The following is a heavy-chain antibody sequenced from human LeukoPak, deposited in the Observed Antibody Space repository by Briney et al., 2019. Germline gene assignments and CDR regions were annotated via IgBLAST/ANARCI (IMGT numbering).Heavy chain of an antibody. CDR1: GFTFSDYY. CDR2: ISSSSSYT. D-gene: IGHD3-10*01. V-gene: IGHV3-11*06. J-gene: IGHJ4*02. CDR3: ARAQVWFGEPYFDC. Sequence: PGGSLRLSCAASGFTFSDYYMSWIRQAPGKGLEWVSYISSSSSYTNYADSVKGRFTISRDNAKNSLYLQMNSLKAEDTAVYYCARAQVWFGEPYFDCWGRGTLVTVSS.